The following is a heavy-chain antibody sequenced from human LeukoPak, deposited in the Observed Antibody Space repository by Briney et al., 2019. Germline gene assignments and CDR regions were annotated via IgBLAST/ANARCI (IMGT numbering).Heavy chain of an antibody. CDR2: ISYDGSNK. J-gene: IGHJ4*02. D-gene: IGHD3-22*01. CDR3: AKNAADSRGSYFDC. V-gene: IGHV3-30*18. CDR1: GFTFRKYG. Sequence: GGSLRLSCAASGFTFRKYGMHGVRQAPGKGLEWVAVISYDGSNKYYADSVKGRFTISRDNSKNTLYLQMNSLRAEDTAVYYCAKNAADSRGSYFDCWGQGTLVTVSS.